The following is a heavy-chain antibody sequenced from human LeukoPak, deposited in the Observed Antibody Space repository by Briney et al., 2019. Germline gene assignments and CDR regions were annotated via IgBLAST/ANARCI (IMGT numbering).Heavy chain of an antibody. J-gene: IGHJ4*02. CDR3: ARGLTAMVDY. V-gene: IGHV4-59*01. Sequence: SETLSLTCTVSGGSISSYYWSWIRQPPGKGLEWIGYIYYSGSTNYNPSLKSRVTISVDTSKNQFSLRLSSVTAADTAVYYCARGLTAMVDYWGQGTLVTVSS. CDR1: GGSISSYY. CDR2: IYYSGST. D-gene: IGHD5-18*01.